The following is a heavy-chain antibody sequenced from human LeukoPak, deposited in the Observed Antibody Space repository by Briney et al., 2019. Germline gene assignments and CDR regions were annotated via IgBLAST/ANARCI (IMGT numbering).Heavy chain of an antibody. CDR2: INHSGST. V-gene: IGHV4-34*01. CDR3: ARGYYDFWSGYPYYFDY. Sequence: SETLSLTCAVYGGSFSGYYWSWIRQAPGKGLEWIGEINHSGSTNYNPSLKSRVTISVDTSKSQFSLKLSSVTAADTAVYYCARGYYDFWSGYPYYFDYWGQGTLVTVSS. CDR1: GGSFSGYY. J-gene: IGHJ4*02. D-gene: IGHD3-3*01.